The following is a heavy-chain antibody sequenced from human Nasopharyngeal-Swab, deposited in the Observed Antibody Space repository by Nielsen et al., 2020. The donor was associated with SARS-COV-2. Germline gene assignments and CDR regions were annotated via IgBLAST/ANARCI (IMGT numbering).Heavy chain of an antibody. Sequence: SLKISCAASGFTFSNLAMHWVRQAPGKGLEWVACISWNSGAIVYADSVKGRFTISRDNAKNSLYLQMNSLRTEDTALYYCVKDKKVYSSYYYAIDVWGQGTTVTVSS. D-gene: IGHD3-22*01. CDR1: GFTFSNLA. CDR3: VKDKKVYSSYYYAIDV. J-gene: IGHJ6*02. V-gene: IGHV3-9*01. CDR2: ISWNSGAI.